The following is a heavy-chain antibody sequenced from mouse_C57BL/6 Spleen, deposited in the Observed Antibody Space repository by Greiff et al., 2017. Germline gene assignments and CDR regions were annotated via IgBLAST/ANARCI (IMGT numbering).Heavy chain of an antibody. J-gene: IGHJ4*01. CDR1: GYAFSSSW. D-gene: IGHD1-1*01. Sequence: VQLQQSGPELVKPGASVEISCKASGYAFSSSWMNWVKQRPGKGLEWIGRIYPGDGDTNYNGKFKGKATLTADKSSSTAYMQLSSLTSEDSAVYFCAREDYYGSSYRAMDYWGQGTSVTVSS. CDR2: IYPGDGDT. CDR3: AREDYYGSSYRAMDY. V-gene: IGHV1-82*01.